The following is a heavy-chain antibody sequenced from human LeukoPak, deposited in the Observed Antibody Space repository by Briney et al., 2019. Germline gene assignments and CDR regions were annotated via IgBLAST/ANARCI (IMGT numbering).Heavy chain of an antibody. V-gene: IGHV4-34*01. J-gene: IGHJ3*02. CDR1: GGSFSGYY. Sequence: SETLSLTCAVYGGSFSGYYWSWIRQPPGKGLEWIGEINHSGSTNYNPSLKSRVTISVDTSKNQFSLKLSSVTAADTAVYYCAKWGVVAAGDAFDIWGQGTMVTVSS. CDR3: AKWGVVAAGDAFDI. CDR2: INHSGST. D-gene: IGHD2-15*01.